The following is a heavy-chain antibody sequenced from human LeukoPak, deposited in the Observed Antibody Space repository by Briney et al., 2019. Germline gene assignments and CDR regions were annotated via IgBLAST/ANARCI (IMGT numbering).Heavy chain of an antibody. J-gene: IGHJ3*02. CDR3: ALGSAGGRDAFDI. Sequence: SETLSLTCTVSGGSISSGYYWGWSRPPPGKGLEWIGSIYHSGSAYYNPSLKSRVTISVDTSKNQFSLKLSSVTAADTAVYYCALGSAGGRDAFDIWGQGTMVTVSS. CDR1: GGSISSGYY. V-gene: IGHV4-38-2*02. CDR2: IYHSGSA. D-gene: IGHD1-26*01.